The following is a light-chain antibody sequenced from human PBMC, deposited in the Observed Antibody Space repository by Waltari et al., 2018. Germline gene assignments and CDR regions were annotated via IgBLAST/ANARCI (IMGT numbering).Light chain of an antibody. Sequence: SASVGDRVTISCRASQNIYSNLAWYQQKPGKAPKFLIYAASSLQSGIPSRFSGSGSGTDFTLTISSLQPEDFATYYCQHYYQNPPTFGQGTKVEIK. CDR2: AAS. CDR3: QHYYQNPPT. CDR1: QNIYSN. J-gene: IGKJ1*01. V-gene: IGKV1-16*01.